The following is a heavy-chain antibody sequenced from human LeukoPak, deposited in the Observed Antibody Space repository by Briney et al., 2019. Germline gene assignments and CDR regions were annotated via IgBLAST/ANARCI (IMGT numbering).Heavy chain of an antibody. D-gene: IGHD3-3*01. CDR1: GFTFSSYA. CDR2: ISYDGSNK. Sequence: GGSLRLSCAASGFTFSSYAMHWVRQAPGKGLEWVAVISYDGSNKYYADPVKGRFTISRDNSKNTLYLQMNSLRAEDTAVYYCARDGPPYDFWSVDYYYYMDVWGQGTTVTVSS. CDR3: ARDGPPYDFWSVDYYYYMDV. J-gene: IGHJ6*03. V-gene: IGHV3-30*01.